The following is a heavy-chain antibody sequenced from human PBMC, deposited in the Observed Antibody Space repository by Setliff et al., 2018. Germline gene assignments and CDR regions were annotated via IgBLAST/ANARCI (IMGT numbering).Heavy chain of an antibody. CDR2: IYHSGSS. Sequence: SETLSLTCTVSGGSISSMSYYWGWIRQPPGKGLEWIGSIYHSGSSYYNSSLRSRVTISVDTSKNQFSLILRSVTAADTAVYYCARDNRGSCSGPSCTYDPFDIWGQGT. V-gene: IGHV4-39*07. J-gene: IGHJ3*02. CDR3: ARDNRGSCSGPSCTYDPFDI. CDR1: GGSISSMSYY. D-gene: IGHD2-2*01.